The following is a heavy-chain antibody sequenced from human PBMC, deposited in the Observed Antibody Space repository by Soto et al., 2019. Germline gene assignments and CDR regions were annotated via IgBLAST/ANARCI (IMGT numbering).Heavy chain of an antibody. CDR2: INPNSGGT. Sequence: QVQLVQSGAEVKKTGASVKVSCKASGYTFIGYYIHWVRQAPGQGLEWMGWINPNSGGTNYAQRFQGWVTMTRDRPISTAYRELSRLKSDDTAVYYCARVGGGLASLGYYGMDVWGQGTTVTVSS. J-gene: IGHJ6*02. CDR3: ARVGGGLASLGYYGMDV. D-gene: IGHD3-10*01. CDR1: GYTFIGYY. V-gene: IGHV1-2*04.